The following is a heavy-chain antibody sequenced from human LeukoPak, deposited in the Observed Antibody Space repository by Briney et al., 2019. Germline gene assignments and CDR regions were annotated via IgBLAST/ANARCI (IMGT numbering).Heavy chain of an antibody. J-gene: IGHJ4*02. CDR1: GFTVSSNY. V-gene: IGHV3-53*01. Sequence: PGGSLRLSCAASGFTVSSNYMGWVRQVPGKGLEWVSVIYSGGSTYYADSVKGRFTISRDNSKNTLYLQMNSLRAEDTAVYYCARPGGYYGSGSYLDYWGQGTLVTVSS. CDR2: IYSGGST. D-gene: IGHD3-10*01. CDR3: ARPGGYYGSGSYLDY.